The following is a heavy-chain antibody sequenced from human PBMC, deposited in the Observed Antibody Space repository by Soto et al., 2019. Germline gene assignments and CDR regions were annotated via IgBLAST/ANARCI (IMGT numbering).Heavy chain of an antibody. V-gene: IGHV1-69*06. J-gene: IGHJ5*02. CDR1: GGTFSSYA. Sequence: SVKVSCKASGGTFSSYAISGVRQAPGQGLEWMGGIIPIFGTANYAQKFQGRVTITADKSTSTAYMELSSLRSEDTAVYYCARDRTVTTMVRGVITRGWFDPWGQGTLVTVSS. D-gene: IGHD3-10*01. CDR2: IIPIFGTA. CDR3: ARDRTVTTMVRGVITRGWFDP.